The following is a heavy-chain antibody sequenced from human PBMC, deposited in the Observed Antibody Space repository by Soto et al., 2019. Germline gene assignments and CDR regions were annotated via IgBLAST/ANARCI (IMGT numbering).Heavy chain of an antibody. CDR2: IYHSGST. CDR3: ARRAYYDSSGYSYFDY. V-gene: IGHV4-4*02. J-gene: IGHJ4*02. Sequence: PSETRSRTWAVSGGSISSSSWWSWVRQPPGKGLEWIGEIYHSGSTNYNPSLKSRVTISVDKSKNQFSLKLSSVTAADTAVYYCARRAYYDSSGYSYFDYWGQGTLVTVSS. CDR1: GGSISSSSW. D-gene: IGHD3-22*01.